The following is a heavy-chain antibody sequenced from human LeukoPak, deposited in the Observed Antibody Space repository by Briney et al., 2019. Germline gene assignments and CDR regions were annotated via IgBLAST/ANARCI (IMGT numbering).Heavy chain of an antibody. D-gene: IGHD3-3*01. Sequence: PGGSLRLSCAASGFTFSSYAMSWVRQAPGKGLEWVSAISGSGGGTYYADSVKGRFTISRDNSKNTLYLQMNSLRAEDTAVYYCAKDGMGHYDFWSGYQPQYYFDYWGQGTLVTVSS. V-gene: IGHV3-23*01. J-gene: IGHJ4*02. CDR1: GFTFSSYA. CDR2: ISGSGGGT. CDR3: AKDGMGHYDFWSGYQPQYYFDY.